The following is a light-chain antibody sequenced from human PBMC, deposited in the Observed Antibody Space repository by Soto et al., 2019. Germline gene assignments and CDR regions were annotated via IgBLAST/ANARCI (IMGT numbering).Light chain of an antibody. V-gene: IGKV3-15*01. CDR3: QQYTDWPIT. Sequence: EIVMTQSPATLSVSPGERATLSCRASQSVSSNLAWYRQKPGQAPRLLIYDASTRATGIPATYSGSGSGTEFTLTISSLQSVDFAVYYCQQYTDWPITFGQGTRLEVK. CDR2: DAS. J-gene: IGKJ5*01. CDR1: QSVSSN.